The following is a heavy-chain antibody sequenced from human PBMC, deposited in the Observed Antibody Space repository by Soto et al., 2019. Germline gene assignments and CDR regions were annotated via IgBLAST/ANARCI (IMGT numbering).Heavy chain of an antibody. D-gene: IGHD2-21*02. J-gene: IGHJ4*02. CDR2: ISGSGGST. V-gene: IGHV3-23*01. CDR1: GFTFSSYA. CDR3: ARDSRHCVAEIDY. Sequence: PGGSLRLSCAASGFTFSSYAMSWVRQAPGKGLEWVSAISGSGGSTYYADSVKGRFTISRDNSKNTLYLQMNSLRAEDTAVYYCARDSRHCVAEIDYWRQGTLVTVPS.